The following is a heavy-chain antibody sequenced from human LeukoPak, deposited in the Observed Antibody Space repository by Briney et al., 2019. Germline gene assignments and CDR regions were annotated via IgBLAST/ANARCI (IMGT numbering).Heavy chain of an antibody. CDR1: GGSVSSGSYY. J-gene: IGHJ5*02. CDR3: ARRVRQWLNNWFDP. V-gene: IGHV4-61*01. CDR2: IYYSGST. Sequence: SETLSLTCTVSGGSVSSGSYYWSWIRQPPGKALEWIVYIYYSGSTNYNPSLKSRVTISVDTSKNQFSLKLSSVTAADTAVYYCARRVRQWLNNWFDPWGQGTLVTVSS. D-gene: IGHD6-19*01.